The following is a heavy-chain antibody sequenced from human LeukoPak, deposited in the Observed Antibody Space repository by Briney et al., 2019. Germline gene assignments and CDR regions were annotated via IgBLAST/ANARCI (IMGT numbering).Heavy chain of an antibody. CDR1: GFTSGDYG. CDR3: ARGSSVTGDYTMDV. D-gene: IGHD6-6*01. J-gene: IGHJ6*02. Sequence: GGSLRLSCAASGFTSGDYGMGWVRQAPGKGLVWVSRSNADGSITGYADSVKGRFTISRDNAKNTLYLQMNSLRAEDTAVYYCARGSSVTGDYTMDVWGQGTTVTVSS. CDR2: SNADGSIT. V-gene: IGHV3-74*01.